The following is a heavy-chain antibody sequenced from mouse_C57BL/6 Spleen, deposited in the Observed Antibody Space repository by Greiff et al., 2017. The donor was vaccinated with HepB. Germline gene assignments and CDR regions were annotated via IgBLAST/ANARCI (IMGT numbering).Heavy chain of an antibody. CDR3: TLNWDEGAMDY. V-gene: IGHV14-1*01. D-gene: IGHD4-1*01. CDR2: IDPEDGDT. CDR1: GFNIKDYY. Sequence: VQLQQSGAELVRPGASVKLSCTASGFNIKDYYMHWVKQRPEQGLEWIGRIDPEDGDTEYAPKFQGTATMTADTSSNTAYLQLSSLTSEDTAVYYVTLNWDEGAMDYWGQGSSVTVSS. J-gene: IGHJ4*01.